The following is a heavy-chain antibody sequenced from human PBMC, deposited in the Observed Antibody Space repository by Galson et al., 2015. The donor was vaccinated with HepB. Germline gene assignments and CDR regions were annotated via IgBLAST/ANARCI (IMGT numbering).Heavy chain of an antibody. CDR1: GFTFSGSA. J-gene: IGHJ4*02. D-gene: IGHD6-19*01. Sequence: SLRLSCAASGFTFSGSAMHWVRQASGKGLEWVGRIRSKANSYATAYAASVKGRFTISRDDSKNTAYLQMNSLKTEDTAVYYCTRQEQWLVGFDYWGQGTLVTVSS. CDR2: IRSKANSYAT. V-gene: IGHV3-73*01. CDR3: TRQEQWLVGFDY.